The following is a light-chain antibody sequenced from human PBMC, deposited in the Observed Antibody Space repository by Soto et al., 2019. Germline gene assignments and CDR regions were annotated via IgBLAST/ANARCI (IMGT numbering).Light chain of an antibody. CDR3: MQALQTPFT. CDR2: LGS. Sequence: DIVMTQSPLSLPVTPGEPASISCRSSQSLLHSNGYNYLDWYLQKPGQSPQLLIYLGSNRASGVPDRFSGSGSGTDFTLTISSVEADDVGVYYCMQALQTPFTFGPGTKVDIK. J-gene: IGKJ3*01. CDR1: QSLLHSNGYNY. V-gene: IGKV2-28*01.